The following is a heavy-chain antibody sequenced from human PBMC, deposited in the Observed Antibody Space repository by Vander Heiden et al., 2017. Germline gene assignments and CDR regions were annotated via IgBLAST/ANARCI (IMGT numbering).Heavy chain of an antibody. J-gene: IGHJ4*02. Sequence: EVQLVESGGGLVKPGGSLRLSWAASGFTFSSYSMNWVRQAPGKGLEWVSSSSSSSSYIYYADSGKGRFTISRDNAKNSLYLQMNSLRAEDTAVYYCARNFEAVAEKAPFDYWGQGTLVTVSS. V-gene: IGHV3-21*01. CDR3: ARNFEAVAEKAPFDY. CDR1: GFTFSSYS. CDR2: SSSSSSYI. D-gene: IGHD6-19*01.